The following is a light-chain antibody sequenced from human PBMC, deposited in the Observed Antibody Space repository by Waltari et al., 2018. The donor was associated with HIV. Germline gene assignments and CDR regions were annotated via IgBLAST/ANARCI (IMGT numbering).Light chain of an antibody. J-gene: IGLJ2*01. CDR1: SSHIGAASA. V-gene: IGLV1-40*01. Sequence: QSVLTQPPSVSGAPGPRVTIPCSGSSSHIGAASAVPWYQQLPGPATKLLIYGNNNRPAGVPDRFSGSKSGTSASLAITGLQAEDEADYYCQSYDSSLSGLVFGEGTKLTVL. CDR2: GNN. CDR3: QSYDSSLSGLV.